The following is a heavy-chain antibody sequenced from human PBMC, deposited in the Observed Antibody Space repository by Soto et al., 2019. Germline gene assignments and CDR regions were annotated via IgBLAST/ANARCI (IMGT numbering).Heavy chain of an antibody. D-gene: IGHD3-10*01. V-gene: IGHV2-5*02. Sequence: QITLKESGPTLVKPTQTLTLTCTFSGFSLSTRGVGVGWIRQPPGKALEWLALIYWDDDKRYSPSLRSRLTITKATSKTQVVLTRTNMDPVDTATYYCAHIGISTWFTHWGQGTLVTVSS. CDR1: GFSLSTRGVG. CDR3: AHIGISTWFTH. J-gene: IGHJ4*02. CDR2: IYWDDDK.